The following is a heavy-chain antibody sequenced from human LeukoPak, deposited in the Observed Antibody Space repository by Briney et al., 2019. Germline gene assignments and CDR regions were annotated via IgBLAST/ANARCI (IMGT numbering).Heavy chain of an antibody. Sequence: GGSLRLSCAASGFTLSTYEMTWVRQAPGKGLGWVSFISSSTSYTFYADSVKGRFTIFRDTAKNSLYLQMNNLRGEDTAVYYCARDVSSSTRAFDIWGQGTMVAVS. J-gene: IGHJ3*02. D-gene: IGHD2-8*01. CDR1: GFTLSTYE. CDR2: ISSSTSYT. CDR3: ARDVSSSTRAFDI. V-gene: IGHV3-48*03.